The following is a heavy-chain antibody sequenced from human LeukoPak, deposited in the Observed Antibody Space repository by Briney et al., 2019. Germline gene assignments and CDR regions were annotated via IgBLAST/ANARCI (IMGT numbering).Heavy chain of an antibody. V-gene: IGHV4-34*01. CDR3: ARGRPGYSSSWYLSRGWFDP. D-gene: IGHD6-13*01. CDR1: GGSFSGYY. J-gene: IGHJ5*02. CDR2: INHSGST. Sequence: SETLSLTCAVYGGSFSGYYWSWIRQPPGKGLEWIGEINHSGSTNYNPSLKSRVTISVDTSKNQFSLKLSSVTAADTAVYYCARGRPGYSSSWYLSRGWFDPWGQGTPVTVSS.